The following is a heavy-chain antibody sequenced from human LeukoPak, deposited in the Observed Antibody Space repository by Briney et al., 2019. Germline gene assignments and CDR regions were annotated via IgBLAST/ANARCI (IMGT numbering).Heavy chain of an antibody. D-gene: IGHD2-2*01. CDR2: IYPGDSDT. CDR3: ARQYCSSTSCYSPGY. CDR1: GYRFINYW. J-gene: IGHJ4*02. Sequence: GEPLKISCKGSGYRFINYWIGWVRQMPGKGLEWMGIIYPGDSDTRYSPSFQGQVTISADKSISTAYLQWSSLKASDTAMYYCARQYCSSTSCYSPGYWGQGTLVTVSS. V-gene: IGHV5-51*01.